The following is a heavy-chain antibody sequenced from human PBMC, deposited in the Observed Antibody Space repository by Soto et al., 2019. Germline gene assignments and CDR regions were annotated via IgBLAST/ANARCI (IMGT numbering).Heavy chain of an antibody. V-gene: IGHV2-5*02. J-gene: IGHJ5*02. CDR1: VFSLSTSGVG. CDR2: IYWDDDK. D-gene: IGHD2-2*01. Sequence: SGPTLVNPTQTLTLTGTFSVFSLSTSGVGVGWIRQPPGKALEWLALIYWDDDKRYSPSLKSRLTITKDTSKNQVVLTMTNMDPVDTATYYCAHADCSSTSCIGINWFDPWGQGTLVTVSS. CDR3: AHADCSSTSCIGINWFDP.